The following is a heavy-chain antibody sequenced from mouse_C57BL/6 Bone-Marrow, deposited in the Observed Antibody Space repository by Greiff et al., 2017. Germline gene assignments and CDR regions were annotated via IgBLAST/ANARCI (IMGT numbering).Heavy chain of an antibody. V-gene: IGHV1-19*01. CDR1: GYTFTDYC. Sequence: EVQLQQSGPVLVKPGASVKMSCKASGYTFTDYCMNWVKQSHGKSLEWIGVINPYNGGTSYNQKFKGKATLTVDKSSSTAYMELNSLTSEDSAVYYCAGSGFVGSSYDYAMDYGGRGNAVTVTS. CDR3: AGSGFVGSSYDYAMDY. CDR2: INPYNGGT. J-gene: IGHJ4*01. D-gene: IGHD1-1*01.